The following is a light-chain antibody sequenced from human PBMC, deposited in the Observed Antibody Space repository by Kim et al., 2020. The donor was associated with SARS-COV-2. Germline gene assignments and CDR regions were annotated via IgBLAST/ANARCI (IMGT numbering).Light chain of an antibody. CDR3: QQRSNWPRGI. Sequence: PGERATLSCRASQSVSSYLAWYQQKPGQAPRLLIYDASNRATGIPARFSGSGSGTDFTLTISSLEPEDFAVYYCQQRSNWPRGIFGGGTKVEIK. CDR2: DAS. V-gene: IGKV3-11*01. J-gene: IGKJ4*01. CDR1: QSVSSY.